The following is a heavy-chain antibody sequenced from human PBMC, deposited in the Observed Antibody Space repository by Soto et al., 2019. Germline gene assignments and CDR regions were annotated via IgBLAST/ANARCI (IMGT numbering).Heavy chain of an antibody. Sequence: QVQLVESGGGVVQPGRSLRLSCAASGFTFSIYGMHWVRQAPGKGLEWVAVISYDGSNKYYADSVKGRFTISRDNSKDTLELKMSSRRDEATAVYYWAKDRGSWGVSVACTHYWGQGTLVTVSS. CDR1: GFTFSIYG. CDR2: ISYDGSNK. D-gene: IGHD6-19*01. J-gene: IGHJ4*02. CDR3: AKDRGSWGVSVACTHY. V-gene: IGHV3-30*18.